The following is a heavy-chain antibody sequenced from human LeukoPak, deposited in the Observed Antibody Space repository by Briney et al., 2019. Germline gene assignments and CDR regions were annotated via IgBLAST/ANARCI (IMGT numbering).Heavy chain of an antibody. Sequence: GGSLRLSCAASGFGFSSYWTHWVRKAPGKGLVWVSRINSVVSSTSYADFVKGRFTISRDNAKNTLYLQMNSLRAEDTAVYYCARGLYYYDSSAYYGGAFDIWGQGTMVTVSS. V-gene: IGHV3-74*01. CDR3: ARGLYYYDSSAYYGGAFDI. J-gene: IGHJ3*02. CDR1: GFGFSSYW. CDR2: INSVVSST. D-gene: IGHD3-22*01.